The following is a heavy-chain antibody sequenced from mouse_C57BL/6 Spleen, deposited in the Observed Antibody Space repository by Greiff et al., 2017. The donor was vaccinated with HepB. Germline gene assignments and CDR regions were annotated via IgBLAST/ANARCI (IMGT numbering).Heavy chain of an antibody. CDR1: GYTFTDYY. J-gene: IGHJ2*01. V-gene: IGHV1-26*01. CDR3: AREGAYYSNYVYFDY. Sequence: EVQLQQSGPELVKPGASVKISCKASGYTFTDYYMNWVKQSHGKSLEWIGDINPNNGGTSYNQKFKGKATLTVDKSSSTAYMELRSLTSEDSAVYYCAREGAYYSNYVYFDYWGQGTTLTVSS. CDR2: INPNNGGT. D-gene: IGHD2-5*01.